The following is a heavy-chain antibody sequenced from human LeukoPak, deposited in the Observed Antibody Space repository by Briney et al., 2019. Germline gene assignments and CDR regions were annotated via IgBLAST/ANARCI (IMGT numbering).Heavy chain of an antibody. CDR3: ARVWYSYGYYYYGMDV. CDR1: GFTVSSNY. J-gene: IGHJ6*02. CDR2: IYSGGST. V-gene: IGHV3-53*04. Sequence: GGSLRLSCAASGFTVSSNYMSWVRQAPGKGPEWVSVIYSGGSTYYADSVKGRFTISRHNSKNTLYLQMNSLRAEDTAVYYCARVWYSYGYYYYGMDVWGQGTTVTVSS. D-gene: IGHD5-18*01.